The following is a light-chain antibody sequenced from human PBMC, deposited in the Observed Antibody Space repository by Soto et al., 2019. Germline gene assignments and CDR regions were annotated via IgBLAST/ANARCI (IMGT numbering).Light chain of an antibody. Sequence: QSALTQPASVSGSPGQSITISCTGTTSDVGLYNYVSWYQQHPGKAPKLMISGVSNRPSGVSNRFSGSKSGNTASLTISGLQAEDEADYYCSSYTSSDTLVFGAGTKVTVL. CDR2: GVS. CDR3: SSYTSSDTLV. CDR1: TSDVGLYNY. V-gene: IGLV2-14*01. J-gene: IGLJ2*01.